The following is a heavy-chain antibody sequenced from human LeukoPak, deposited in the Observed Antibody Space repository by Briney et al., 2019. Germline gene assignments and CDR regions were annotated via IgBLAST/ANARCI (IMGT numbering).Heavy chain of an antibody. CDR2: IRYDGSNK. Sequence: GGSLRLSCTASRFAFSESWMHWVRQAPGKGLEWVAFIRYDGSNKYYADSVKGRFTISRDNSKNTLYLQMNSLRAEDTAVYYCAKDGLVGDFTGDFDYWGQGTLVTVSS. V-gene: IGHV3-30*02. D-gene: IGHD3-10*01. J-gene: IGHJ4*02. CDR1: RFAFSESW. CDR3: AKDGLVGDFTGDFDY.